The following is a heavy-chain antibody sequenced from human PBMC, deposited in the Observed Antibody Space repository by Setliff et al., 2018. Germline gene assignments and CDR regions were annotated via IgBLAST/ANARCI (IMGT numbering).Heavy chain of an antibody. J-gene: IGHJ5*02. CDR3: ARGPRFDYESPTYRRRFDP. CDR2: INHRGTT. V-gene: IGHV4-34*01. D-gene: IGHD3-22*01. CDR1: GGSFRGYY. Sequence: SETLSLTCAVYGGSFRGYYWNWIRQAPGKGLEWIGEINHRGTTSYTPSLKGRVTISVDTSKTLFSLKLSSVTAADTAVYFCARGPRFDYESPTYRRRFDPWGQGTAVTVSS.